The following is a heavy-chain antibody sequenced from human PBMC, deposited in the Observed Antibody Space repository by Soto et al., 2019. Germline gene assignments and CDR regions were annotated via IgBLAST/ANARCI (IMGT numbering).Heavy chain of an antibody. J-gene: IGHJ4*02. CDR1: GFTFSSYG. V-gene: IGHV3-30*18. Sequence: ESGGGVVQPGRSLRLSCAASGFTFSSYGMHWVRQAPGKGLEWVAVISYDGSNKYYADSVKGRFTISRDNSKNTLYLQMNSLRAEDTAVYYCAKGSGGYSYGYFDYWGQGTLVTVSS. CDR2: ISYDGSNK. CDR3: AKGSGGYSYGYFDY. D-gene: IGHD5-18*01.